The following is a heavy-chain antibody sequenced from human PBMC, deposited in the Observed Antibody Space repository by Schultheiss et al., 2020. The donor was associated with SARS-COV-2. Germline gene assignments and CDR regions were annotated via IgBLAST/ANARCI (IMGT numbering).Heavy chain of an antibody. V-gene: IGHV3-74*01. J-gene: IGHJ5*02. CDR3: ARNRGAGGLDWFDP. Sequence: GGSLRLSCEASGFTLSGYWMHWVRQAPGKGLMWVSRINSDGSLTEHADSVKGRFTISRDNAKNALYLQMNSLRAEDTAVYYCARNRGAGGLDWFDPWGQGTLVTVSS. D-gene: IGHD4-23*01. CDR1: GFTLSGYW. CDR2: INSDGSLT.